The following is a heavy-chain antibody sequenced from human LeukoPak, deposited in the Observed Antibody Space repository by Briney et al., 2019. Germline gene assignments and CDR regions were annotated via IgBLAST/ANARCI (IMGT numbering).Heavy chain of an antibody. J-gene: IGHJ4*02. CDR2: IYYSESP. CDR1: GGSISSYC. D-gene: IGHD6-13*01. V-gene: IGHV4-59*01. Sequence: SETLSLTCTVSGGSISSYCWSWIRQPPGKGLEWIGYIYYSESPNYNPSLKSRVTISLDTSKNQFSLDLSSVTAADTAVYYCASRTGSSSTFHYWGQGTLVTVSS. CDR3: ASRTGSSSTFHY.